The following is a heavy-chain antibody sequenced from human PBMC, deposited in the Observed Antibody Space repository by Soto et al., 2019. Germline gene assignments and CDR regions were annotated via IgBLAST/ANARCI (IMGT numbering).Heavy chain of an antibody. CDR1: GYTFINYG. J-gene: IGHJ3*02. CDR3: ARTAIAATDAFDI. D-gene: IGHD2-21*02. V-gene: IGHV1-18*01. CDR2: ISAYNGNT. Sequence: QVQVVQSGAEVKKPGASVRVSCKASGYTFINYGISWVRQAPGQGLERMGWISAYNGNTNFAQKFQGRVTMTTDTSTSTAYMDLRSLRSDDTAVYYCARTAIAATDAFDIWGQGTMVTVSS.